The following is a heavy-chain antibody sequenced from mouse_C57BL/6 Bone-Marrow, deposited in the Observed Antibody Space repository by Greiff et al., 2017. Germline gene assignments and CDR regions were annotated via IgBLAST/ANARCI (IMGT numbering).Heavy chain of an antibody. J-gene: IGHJ3*01. CDR3: ARGETVVATGAWFAY. CDR1: GFTFSDYG. Sequence: EVQRVESGGGLVKPGGSLKLSCAASGFTFSDYGMHWVRQAPEKGLEWVAYISSGSSTIYYADTVKGRFTISRDNAKNTLFLQMTSLRSEDTAMYYGARGETVVATGAWFAYWGQGTLVTVSA. D-gene: IGHD1-1*01. V-gene: IGHV5-17*01. CDR2: ISSGSSTI.